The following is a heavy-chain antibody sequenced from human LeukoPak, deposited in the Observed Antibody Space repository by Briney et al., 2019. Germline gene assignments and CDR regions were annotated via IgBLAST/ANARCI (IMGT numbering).Heavy chain of an antibody. V-gene: IGHV3-64D*06. CDR3: VKVRWKLYDAFDI. D-gene: IGHD2-15*01. Sequence: GGSLRLSCSASGFPFSSYAMHWVRQAPGKGLEYVSAIISSGGSTYYADSVKGRFTSSRDNSKNTLYLQMSSLRAEDTAVYYCVKVRWKLYDAFDIWGQGTMVTASS. CDR2: IISSGGST. J-gene: IGHJ3*02. CDR1: GFPFSSYA.